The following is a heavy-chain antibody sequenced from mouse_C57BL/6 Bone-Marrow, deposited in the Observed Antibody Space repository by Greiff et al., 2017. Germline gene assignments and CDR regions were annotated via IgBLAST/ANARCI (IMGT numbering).Heavy chain of an antibody. V-gene: IGHV1-19*01. J-gene: IGHJ1*03. CDR2: INPYNGGT. CDR3: AREGLYYGSIYWYFDV. Sequence: EVQLQQSGPVLVKPGASVKMSCKASGYTFTDYYMNWVKQSHGKSLEWIGVINPYNGGTSYNQKFKGKATLTVDKSSSTAYMELNSLTSEDSAVYYCAREGLYYGSIYWYFDVWGTGTTVTVSS. CDR1: GYTFTDYY. D-gene: IGHD1-1*01.